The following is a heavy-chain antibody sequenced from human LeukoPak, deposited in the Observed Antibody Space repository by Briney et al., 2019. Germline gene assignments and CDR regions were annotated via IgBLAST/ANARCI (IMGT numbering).Heavy chain of an antibody. D-gene: IGHD2-8*02. V-gene: IGHV3-21*01. J-gene: IGHJ3*02. CDR3: ARLVVGDPDAFDI. CDR1: GFTFSSYS. Sequence: GGSLRLSCAASGFTFSSYSMNWVRQAPGKGLEWVSSIISSSSYIYYADSVKGRFTISRDNAKNSLYLQLNSLSAEATAVVYCARLVVGDPDAFDIWRQGTMVTVS. CDR2: IISSSSYI.